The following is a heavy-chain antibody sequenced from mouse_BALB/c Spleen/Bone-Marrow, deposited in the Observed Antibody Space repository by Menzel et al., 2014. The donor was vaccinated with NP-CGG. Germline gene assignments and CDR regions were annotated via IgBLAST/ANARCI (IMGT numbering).Heavy chain of an antibody. CDR3: ARDKGRVFFDY. V-gene: IGHV7-3*02. CDR1: GFTFTDYY. CDR2: IRNKANGYPT. J-gene: IGHJ2*01. Sequence: DVKLLQSGGGLVQPGASLRLSCATSGFTFTDYYMNWVRQPPGKALEWLVFIRNKANGYPTEHSASVKSRFTISRDNSQNILYLQMNTLRADAGATDYCARDKGRVFFDYWGQGTTLTVSS.